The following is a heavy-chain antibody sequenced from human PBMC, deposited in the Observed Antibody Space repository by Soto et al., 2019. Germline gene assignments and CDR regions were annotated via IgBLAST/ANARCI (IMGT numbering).Heavy chain of an antibody. D-gene: IGHD3-10*01. Sequence: SETLSLTCAVYGGSFSGYYWSWIRQPPGKGLEWIGEINHSGSTNSNPSLKGRVTISVDTSKNQFSLKLSSVTAADTAVYYCARIRITMVRGVIGRNWFDPWGQGTLVTVS. CDR1: GGSFSGYY. CDR2: INHSGST. CDR3: ARIRITMVRGVIGRNWFDP. V-gene: IGHV4-34*01. J-gene: IGHJ5*02.